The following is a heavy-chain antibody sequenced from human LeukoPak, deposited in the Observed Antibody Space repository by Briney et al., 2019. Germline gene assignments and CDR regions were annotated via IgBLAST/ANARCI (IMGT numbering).Heavy chain of an antibody. Sequence: GGSLRVSCAGSGFTFSQYFMHWVRQARGKGLEYLSVISYNGEQTYYSKSVTGRFTISRDNSKNMLYLQMGSLRPEDTAVYFCARDPSVGGFSGSELDFWGQGTLVTVSS. J-gene: IGHJ4*02. V-gene: IGHV3-64*01. CDR1: GFTFSQYF. CDR3: ARDPSVGGFSGSELDF. D-gene: IGHD3-22*01. CDR2: ISYNGEQT.